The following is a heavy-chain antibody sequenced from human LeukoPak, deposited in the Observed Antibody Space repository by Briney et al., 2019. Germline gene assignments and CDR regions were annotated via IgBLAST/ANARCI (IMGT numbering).Heavy chain of an antibody. CDR3: ARDMLRITMVRGVITKGLDY. D-gene: IGHD3-10*01. CDR2: INPSGGST. Sequence: ASVMVSCKASGYTFTGYYIHWVRQAPGQGLEWMGIINPSGGSTSYAQKFQGRVTMTRDTSTSTVYMELSSLRSEDTAVYYCARDMLRITMVRGVITKGLDYWGQGTLVTVSS. V-gene: IGHV1-46*01. J-gene: IGHJ4*02. CDR1: GYTFTGYY.